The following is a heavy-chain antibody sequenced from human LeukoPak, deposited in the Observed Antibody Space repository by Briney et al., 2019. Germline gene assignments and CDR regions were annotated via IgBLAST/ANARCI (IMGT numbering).Heavy chain of an antibody. CDR3: ARETYNGRYYYFDY. D-gene: IGHD1-26*01. CDR2: INPKSGGT. V-gene: IGHV1-2*06. J-gene: IGHJ4*02. CDR1: GYTLTNYA. Sequence: ASVKVSCKASGYTLTNYALNWVRQAPGQGLEWMGRINPKSGGTNHAQKFQGRVTMTRDTSISTAYMELSSLRSDDTAVYFCARETYNGRYYYFDYWGQGTLVTVSS.